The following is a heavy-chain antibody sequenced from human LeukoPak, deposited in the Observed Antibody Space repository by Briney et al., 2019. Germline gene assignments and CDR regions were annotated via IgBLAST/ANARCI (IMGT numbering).Heavy chain of an antibody. D-gene: IGHD3-10*01. CDR3: ARAGSHWHYVY. J-gene: IGHJ4*02. Sequence: GGSLRLSCAASGFTFSSYALNWVRQAPVKGLEWVSYISSSSSTIYYTDSVKGRFTISRDNAKNSLYLQMNNLRVEDTAVYYCARAGSHWHYVYWGQGTVVTVSS. V-gene: IGHV3-48*01. CDR1: GFTFSSYA. CDR2: ISSSSSTI.